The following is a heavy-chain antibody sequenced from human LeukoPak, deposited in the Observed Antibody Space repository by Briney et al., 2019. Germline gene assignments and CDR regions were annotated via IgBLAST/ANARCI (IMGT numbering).Heavy chain of an antibody. J-gene: IGHJ3*02. CDR2: TNYSGST. CDR1: GGSISGYY. D-gene: IGHD3-9*01. Sequence: SETLSLTCTVSGGSISGYYWSWIRQPPGKGLEWIGYTNYSGSTNYYPSLKSRVTISVDTSKNQFSLKLTSVTAADTAVYHCVRYFDWPYAFDIWGQGTMVTVSS. V-gene: IGHV4-59*01. CDR3: VRYFDWPYAFDI.